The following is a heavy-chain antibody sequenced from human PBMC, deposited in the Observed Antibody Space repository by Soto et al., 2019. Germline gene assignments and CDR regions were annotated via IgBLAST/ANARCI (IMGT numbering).Heavy chain of an antibody. CDR1: GFTFSSYA. CDR2: IWYDGSNK. Sequence: GGSLRLSCAASGFTFSSYAMHWVRQAPGKGLEWLAVIWYDGSNKYYADSVKGRFTISRDNSKNTLYLQMNSLRAEDTAVYYCARDKLELRVFNWFDPWGQGTLVTVSS. J-gene: IGHJ5*02. D-gene: IGHD1-7*01. V-gene: IGHV3-33*01. CDR3: ARDKLELRVFNWFDP.